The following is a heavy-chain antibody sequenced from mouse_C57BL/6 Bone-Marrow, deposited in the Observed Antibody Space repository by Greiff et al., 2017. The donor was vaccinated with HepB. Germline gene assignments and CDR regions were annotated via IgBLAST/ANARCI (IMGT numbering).Heavy chain of an antibody. Sequence: QVHVKQPGAELVKPGASVKMSCKASGYTFTSYWITWVKQRPGQGLEWIGDIYPGSGSTNYNEKFKSKATLTVDTSSSTAYMQLSSLTSEDSAVYYCARGYYASMDYWGQGTSVTVSS. V-gene: IGHV1-55*01. D-gene: IGHD1-1*01. CDR1: GYTFTSYW. CDR3: ARGYYASMDY. CDR2: IYPGSGST. J-gene: IGHJ4*01.